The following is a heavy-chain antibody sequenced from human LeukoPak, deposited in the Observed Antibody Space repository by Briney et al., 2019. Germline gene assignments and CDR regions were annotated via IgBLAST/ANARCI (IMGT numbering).Heavy chain of an antibody. CDR3: AKDHDFWSGYSDY. Sequence: GGSLRLSCAASGFTFSAYARSWVRQAPGKGLEWVSDISGNGGSTYYADSVKGRFTISRDSSKNTLYLQMNSLRAEDTAVYYCAKDHDFWSGYSDYWGQGTLVTVSS. D-gene: IGHD3-3*01. J-gene: IGHJ4*02. CDR1: GFTFSAYA. CDR2: ISGNGGST. V-gene: IGHV3-23*01.